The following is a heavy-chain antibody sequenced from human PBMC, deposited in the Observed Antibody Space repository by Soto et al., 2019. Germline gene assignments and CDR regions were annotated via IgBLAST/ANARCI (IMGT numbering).Heavy chain of an antibody. V-gene: IGHV3-21*01. CDR2: ISSSSSYI. Sequence: EVQLVESGGGLVKPGGSLRLSCAASGFTFGSYSMNWVRQAPGKGLEWVSSISSSSSYIYYADSVKGRFTISRDNAKNSLYLQMNSLRAEDTAVYYCARGGYCSGGSCDYYYYYMDVWGKGTTVTVSS. CDR3: ARGGYCSGGSCDYYYYYMDV. CDR1: GFTFGSYS. D-gene: IGHD2-15*01. J-gene: IGHJ6*03.